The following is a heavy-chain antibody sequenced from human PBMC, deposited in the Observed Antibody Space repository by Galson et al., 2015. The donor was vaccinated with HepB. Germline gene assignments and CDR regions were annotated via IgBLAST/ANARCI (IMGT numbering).Heavy chain of an antibody. CDR2: ISGSGGST. D-gene: IGHD2-15*01. CDR1: AFTFTSYA. Sequence: GSLRLSCAASAFTFTSYAMGWVRQAPGKGLEWVSAISGSGGSTYYADSVKGRFTISRDNSKNTLYLQMTSLRAEETAVYYCAKATELGYCSGGSCYSWYFDYLGPGTLVTVSS. J-gene: IGHJ4*02. V-gene: IGHV3-23*01. CDR3: AKATELGYCSGGSCYSWYFDY.